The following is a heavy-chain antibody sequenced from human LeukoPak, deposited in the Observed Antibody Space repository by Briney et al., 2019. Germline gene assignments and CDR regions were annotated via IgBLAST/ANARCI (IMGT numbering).Heavy chain of an antibody. CDR3: ARDRDYGDYRPPPYYYYMDV. V-gene: IGHV1-2*02. Sequence: RASVKVSCKASGYTFTGYYMHWVRQDPGQRLEWMGWINPNSGGTNYAQKFQGRVTMTRDTSISTAFMELRRLRSDDTAVYYCARDRDYGDYRPPPYYYYMDVWGKGTTVTVSS. CDR2: INPNSGGT. J-gene: IGHJ6*03. CDR1: GYTFTGYY. D-gene: IGHD4-17*01.